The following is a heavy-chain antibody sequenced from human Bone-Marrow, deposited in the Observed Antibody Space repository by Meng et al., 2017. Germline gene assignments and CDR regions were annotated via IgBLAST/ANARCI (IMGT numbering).Heavy chain of an antibody. CDR2: NHSGST. D-gene: IGHD3-16*02. CDR3: ARLDVYVWGTYRYTHYFYY. V-gene: IGHV4-34*01. Sequence: NHSGSTNYNPSLKSRVTISVDKSKNQFSLKLSSVTAADTAVYYCARLDVYVWGTYRYTHYFYYWGQGTLVTVSS. J-gene: IGHJ4*02.